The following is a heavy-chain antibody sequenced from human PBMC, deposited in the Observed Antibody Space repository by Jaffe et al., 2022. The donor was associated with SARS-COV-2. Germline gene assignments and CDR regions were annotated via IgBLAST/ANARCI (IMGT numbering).Heavy chain of an antibody. CDR2: IYYSGST. D-gene: IGHD3-22*01. CDR1: GGSISSSSYY. V-gene: IGHV4-39*01. Sequence: QLQLQESGPGLVKPSETLSLTCTVSGGSISSSSYYWGWIRQPPGKGLEWIGSIYYSGSTYYNPSLKSRVTISVDTSKNQFYLKLSSVTAADTAVYYCARRVPVVVTNDALDIWGQGTMVTVSS. J-gene: IGHJ3*02. CDR3: ARRVPVVVTNDALDI.